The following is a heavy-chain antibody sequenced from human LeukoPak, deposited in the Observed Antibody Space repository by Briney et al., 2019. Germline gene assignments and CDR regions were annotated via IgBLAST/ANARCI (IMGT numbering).Heavy chain of an antibody. Sequence: GGSLRLSCAASGFTVSSNYMSWVRQAPGKGLKWVSGITGGGGSTYYADSVRGRFTISRDNSQNTLYLQLDALRAEDTAVYYCAKAGGGSFFDYWGQGTLVTVSS. J-gene: IGHJ4*02. CDR1: GFTVSSNY. CDR2: ITGGGGST. D-gene: IGHD2-15*01. V-gene: IGHV3-23*01. CDR3: AKAGGGSFFDY.